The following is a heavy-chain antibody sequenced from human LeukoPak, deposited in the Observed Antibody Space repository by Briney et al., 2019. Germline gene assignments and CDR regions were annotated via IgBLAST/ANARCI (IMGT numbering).Heavy chain of an antibody. V-gene: IGHV3-33*01. CDR1: GFTFSSYG. CDR3: ARDQRALGYSYGFDY. CDR2: IWYDGSNK. J-gene: IGHJ4*02. Sequence: GRSLRLSCAAAGFTFSSYGMHWVRQAPGQGLEWVAVIWYDGSNKYYADSVKGRFTISRDNSKNTLYLQMNSLRAEDTAVYYCARDQRALGYSYGFDYWGQGTLVTVSS. D-gene: IGHD5-18*01.